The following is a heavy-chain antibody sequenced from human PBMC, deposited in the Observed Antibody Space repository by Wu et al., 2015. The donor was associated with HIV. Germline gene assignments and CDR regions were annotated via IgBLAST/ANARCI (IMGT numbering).Heavy chain of an antibody. J-gene: IGHJ3*02. CDR3: ASRANYGGTSFGGFALDT. V-gene: IGHV1-18*01. D-gene: IGHD3-16*01. CDR1: GFTFNNYI. Sequence: QVQLAQLGVEVRKPGASVKVSCKASGFTFNNYIIVWVRQAPGQGLEWMGWIIPHNGDTDLAPNVQSRVTMSTDASANMAYMELRTLTSDDTAMYYCASRANYGGTSFGGFALDTWGQGTVVTVSS. CDR2: IIPHNGDT.